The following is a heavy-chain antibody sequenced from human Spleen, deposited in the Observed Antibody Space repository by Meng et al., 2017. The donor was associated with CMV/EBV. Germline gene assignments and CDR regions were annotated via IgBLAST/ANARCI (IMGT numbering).Heavy chain of an antibody. V-gene: IGHV3-30*02. CDR1: GFIFSSYA. Sequence: GGSLRLSCAASGFIFSSYAMHWVRQAPGKGLEWVAFIWYDGSNKYYADSVKGRFTISRDNSKNTVYLQMNSLRVEDSAVYFCATPRIPARVGAFDIWGQGTMVTVSS. CDR2: IWYDGSNK. CDR3: ATPRIPARVGAFDI. D-gene: IGHD6-6*01. J-gene: IGHJ3*02.